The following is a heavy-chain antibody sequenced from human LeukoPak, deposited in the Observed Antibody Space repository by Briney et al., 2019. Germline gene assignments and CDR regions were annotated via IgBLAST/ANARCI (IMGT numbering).Heavy chain of an antibody. CDR2: IRYDGSNK. D-gene: IGHD7-27*01. CDR3: AKEGLTGDPLYYFDY. CDR1: GFTFSSYA. V-gene: IGHV3-30*02. Sequence: PGGSLRLSCAASGFTFSSYAMHWVRQAPGKGLEWVAFIRYDGSNKYYADSVKGRFTISRDNSKNTLYLQMNSLRAEDTAVYYCAKEGLTGDPLYYFDYWGQGTLVTVSS. J-gene: IGHJ4*02.